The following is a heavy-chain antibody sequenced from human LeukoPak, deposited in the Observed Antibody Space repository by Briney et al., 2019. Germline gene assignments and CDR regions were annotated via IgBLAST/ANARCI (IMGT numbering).Heavy chain of an antibody. J-gene: IGHJ4*02. CDR2: ISYDGSNK. V-gene: IGHV3-30*18. CDR1: GFTFSSYG. D-gene: IGHD4-11*01. Sequence: GRSLRLSCAASGFTFSSYGMHWVRQAPGKGLEWVAVISYDGSNKYYADSVKGRFTISRDNSKNTLYLQMNSLRAEDTAVYYCAKDVRTYSTYAGFQYWGQGILVTVSS. CDR3: AKDVRTYSTYAGFQY.